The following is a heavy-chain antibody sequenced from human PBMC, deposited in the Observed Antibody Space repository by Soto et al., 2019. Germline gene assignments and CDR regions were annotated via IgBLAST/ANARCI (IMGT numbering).Heavy chain of an antibody. Sequence: SETLSLTCTVSGDSINDDGHSWSWIRQPPGEALEWIGYIYQTGTTQYNPSLSSRVSISADRSKNQFSLHLTSVTAADTAVYYCARAVFCTDGFCFPNWLDPWGQGILVTSPQ. V-gene: IGHV4-30-2*01. CDR2: IYQTGTT. CDR3: ARAVFCTDGFCFPNWLDP. D-gene: IGHD2-8*01. CDR1: GDSINDDGHS. J-gene: IGHJ5*02.